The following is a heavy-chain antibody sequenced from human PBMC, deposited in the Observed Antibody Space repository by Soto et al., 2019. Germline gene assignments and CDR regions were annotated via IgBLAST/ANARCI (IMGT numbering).Heavy chain of an antibody. CDR1: GFTFSSYA. D-gene: IGHD6-13*01. Sequence: PGGSLRLSCAASGFTFSSYAMHWVRQAPGKGLEWVAVISYDGSNKYYADSVKGRFTNPRDNSKNTLYLQMNSLRAEDTAVYYCARDGFGAAAALPRPTDYYYDMDVWGQGTTVTVSS. J-gene: IGHJ6*02. CDR2: ISYDGSNK. V-gene: IGHV3-30-3*01. CDR3: ARDGFGAAAALPRPTDYYYDMDV.